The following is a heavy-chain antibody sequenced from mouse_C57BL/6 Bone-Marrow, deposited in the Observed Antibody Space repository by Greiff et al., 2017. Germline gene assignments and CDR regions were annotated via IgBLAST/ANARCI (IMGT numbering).Heavy chain of an antibody. V-gene: IGHV1-63*01. Sequence: QVQLKQSGAELVRPGTSVKMSCKASGYTFTNYWIGWAKQRPGHGLEWIGDIYPGGGYTNYNEKFKGKATLTADKSSSTAYMQFSSLTSEDSAIYYCARGGMVGLGYFDYWGQGTTLTVSS. CDR3: ARGGMVGLGYFDY. CDR1: GYTFTNYW. CDR2: IYPGGGYT. D-gene: IGHD2-10*02. J-gene: IGHJ2*01.